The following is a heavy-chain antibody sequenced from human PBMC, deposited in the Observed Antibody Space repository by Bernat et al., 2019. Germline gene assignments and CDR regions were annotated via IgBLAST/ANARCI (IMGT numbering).Heavy chain of an antibody. J-gene: IGHJ4*02. CDR3: AKDYYSSSLFDY. Sequence: EVQLLESGGGLVQPGGSLRLSCAASGFTFSIYAMSWVRQAPGKGLEWVSAISGSGGSTYYADSVKGRFTISRDNSKNTLYLQMNSLRAEDTAVYYCAKDYYSSSLFDYWGQGTLVTVSS. D-gene: IGHD6-13*01. CDR1: GFTFSIYA. V-gene: IGHV3-23*01. CDR2: ISGSGGST.